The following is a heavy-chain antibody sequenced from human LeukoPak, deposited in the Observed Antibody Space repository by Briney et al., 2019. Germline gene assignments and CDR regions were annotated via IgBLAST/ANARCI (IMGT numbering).Heavy chain of an antibody. CDR1: GYSFTSYW. D-gene: IGHD4-17*01. Sequence: GESLKISCKGSGYSFTSYWIGWVRQMPGKGLEWMGIIYPGDSDTRYSPSFQGQVTISADKSISTAYLQWSSLKASDTAMYYCARSTVTTKDAFDIWGQGTMVTVSS. J-gene: IGHJ3*02. CDR2: IYPGDSDT. CDR3: ARSTVTTKDAFDI. V-gene: IGHV5-51*01.